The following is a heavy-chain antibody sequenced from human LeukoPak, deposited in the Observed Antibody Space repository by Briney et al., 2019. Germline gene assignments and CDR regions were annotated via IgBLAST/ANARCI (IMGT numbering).Heavy chain of an antibody. J-gene: IGHJ4*02. CDR1: GGSISSSSYY. CDR3: ARVYSSGWYPHYFDY. D-gene: IGHD6-19*01. CDR2: IYHSGGT. Sequence: SETLSLTCTVSGGSISSSSYYWGWIRQPPGKGLEWIGNIYHSGGTYYNPSLKSRVTISVDTSKNQFSLKLSSVTAADTAVYYCARVYSSGWYPHYFDYWGQGTLVTVSS. V-gene: IGHV4-39*07.